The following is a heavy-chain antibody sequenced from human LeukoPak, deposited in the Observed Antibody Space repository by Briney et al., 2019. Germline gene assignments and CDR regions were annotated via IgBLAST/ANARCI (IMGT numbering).Heavy chain of an antibody. Sequence: ASVKVSCKASGYTFTVYYMHWVRQAPGQGLEWMGWINPNSGGTNYAQKFQGRVTMTRDTSISTAYMELSRLRSDDTAVYYCARGSWSNSRFDYWGQGTLVTVSS. CDR1: GYTFTVYY. D-gene: IGHD6-13*01. V-gene: IGHV1-2*02. J-gene: IGHJ4*02. CDR3: ARGSWSNSRFDY. CDR2: INPNSGGT.